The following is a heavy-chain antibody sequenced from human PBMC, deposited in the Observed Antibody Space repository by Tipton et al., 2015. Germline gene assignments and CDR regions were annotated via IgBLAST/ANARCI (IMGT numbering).Heavy chain of an antibody. V-gene: IGHV4-31*03. J-gene: IGHJ6*02. D-gene: IGHD3-3*01. CDR3: AMYPRFLEWLSSNYYGMDV. CDR1: GVSISSGGYY. CDR2: IYYTGDT. Sequence: TLSLTCTVSGVSISSGGYYWSWIRQHPGKGLEWIGYIYYTGDTYFNPSLKSRVTISADRSKNQFSLKLSSVTAADTAVYYCAMYPRFLEWLSSNYYGMDVWGQGTTVTVSS.